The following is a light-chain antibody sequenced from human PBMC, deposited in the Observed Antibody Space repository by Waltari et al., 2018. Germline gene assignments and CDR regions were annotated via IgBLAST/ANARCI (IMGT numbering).Light chain of an antibody. V-gene: IGLV2-14*01. CDR1: SSDIGGHNY. CDR2: DVV. Sequence: QYALTQPASVSGSPGQTITISCTGTSSDIGGHNYVSWYQQHPGKAPKLMIYDVVKRPSGVSNCFSCSKSGNTASLTISMLQAEDDAIYYCSSYASSKFGGGTKLTVL. J-gene: IGLJ2*01. CDR3: SSYASSK.